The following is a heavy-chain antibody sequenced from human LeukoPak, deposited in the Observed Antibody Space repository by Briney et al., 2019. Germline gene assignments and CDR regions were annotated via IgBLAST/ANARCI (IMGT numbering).Heavy chain of an antibody. V-gene: IGHV1-69*04. CDR1: GGTFSSYT. Sequence: SVKVSCKASGGTFSSYTISWVRQAPGQGLEWMGRIIPILGIANYAQKFQGRVTITADESTSTAYMELSSLRSEDTAVYYCAREGRGRAFDIWGQGTMVTVSS. J-gene: IGHJ3*02. D-gene: IGHD3-10*01. CDR2: IIPILGIA. CDR3: AREGRGRAFDI.